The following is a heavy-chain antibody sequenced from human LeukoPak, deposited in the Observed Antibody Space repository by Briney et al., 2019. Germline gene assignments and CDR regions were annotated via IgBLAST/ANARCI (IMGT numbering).Heavy chain of an antibody. CDR1: GGSISSGGYY. Sequence: PSETLSLACTVSGGSISSGGYYWSWIRQHPGKGLEWIGYIYYSGSTYYNPSLKSRVTISVDTSKNQFSLKLSSVTAADTAVYYCARSNYVWGSYRDPYFDYWGQGTLVTVSS. CDR2: IYYSGST. J-gene: IGHJ4*02. CDR3: ARSNYVWGSYRDPYFDY. V-gene: IGHV4-31*03. D-gene: IGHD3-16*02.